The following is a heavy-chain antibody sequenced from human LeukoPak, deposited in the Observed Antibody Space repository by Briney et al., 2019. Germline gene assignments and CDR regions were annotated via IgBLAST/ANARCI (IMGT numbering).Heavy chain of an antibody. D-gene: IGHD2-2*03. CDR3: ATDRGYSPDS. Sequence: QSGGSLRLSCAASGFTFTGYWLHWVRQPPGEGLVWVSHINTDGSSTTYADSVKGRFSISRDNAKSTLYLQMNSLRAEDTAVYYCATDRGYSPDSWGQGTLVTVSS. CDR1: GFTFTGYW. V-gene: IGHV3-74*01. J-gene: IGHJ4*02. CDR2: INTDGSST.